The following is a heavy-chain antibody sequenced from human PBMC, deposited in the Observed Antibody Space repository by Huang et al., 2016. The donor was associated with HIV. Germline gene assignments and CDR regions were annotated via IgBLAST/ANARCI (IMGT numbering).Heavy chain of an antibody. CDR3: ARVESRRYYDSSGYYY. J-gene: IGHJ4*02. D-gene: IGHD3-22*01. CDR2: IIPIFGTA. V-gene: IGHV1-69*01. CDR1: GGTFSSYA. Sequence: QVQLVQSGAEVKKPGSSVKVSCKASGGTFSSYAISWVRQAPGQGLEWMGGIIPIFGTANYAQKFQGRVTITADVSTSTAYMELSSLRSEDTAVYYCARVESRRYYDSSGYYYWGQGTLVTVSS.